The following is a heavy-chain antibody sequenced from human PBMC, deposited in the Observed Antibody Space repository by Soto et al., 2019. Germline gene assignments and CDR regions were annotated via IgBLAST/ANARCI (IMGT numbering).Heavy chain of an antibody. J-gene: IGHJ3*01. CDR1: GFRFSLYG. CDR2: ISDDGKIR. V-gene: IGHV3-30*09. CDR3: ARDAGGYPLGYFNV. Sequence: QVHLVESGGGVIKPGRSLRLSCAASGFRFSLYGMHWVRQAPGKGLEWVAVISDDGKIRKFADSVKGRIAISRDSSKSTLYLEMCSLRPEDTAVYNCARDAGGYPLGYFNVWGQGTMVTVSS. D-gene: IGHD2-8*02.